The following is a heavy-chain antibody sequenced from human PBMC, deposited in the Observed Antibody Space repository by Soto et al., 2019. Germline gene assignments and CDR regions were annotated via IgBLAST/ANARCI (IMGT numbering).Heavy chain of an antibody. D-gene: IGHD3-22*01. CDR1: GGSINIYY. CDR2: VRDTGST. V-gene: IGHV4-59*01. J-gene: IGHJ5*02. Sequence: SETLSLTCTVSGGSINIYYLTWIRQPPGKGLEWIGYVRDTGSTNYNPSLKSRVTISIDTSRNQFSLSLSSVTAADTAVYFCARYSPPKKTYDSNPGWFDPWGQGTLVTVSS. CDR3: ARYSPPKKTYDSNPGWFDP.